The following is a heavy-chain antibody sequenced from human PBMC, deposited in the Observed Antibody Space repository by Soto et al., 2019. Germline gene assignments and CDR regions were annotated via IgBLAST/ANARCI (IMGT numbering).Heavy chain of an antibody. Sequence: SETLSLTCAVYGGSFSGYYWSWIRQPPGKGLEWIGEINHSGSTNYNPSLKSRVTISVDTSKNQFSLKLSSVTAADTAVYYCARPSNSGYDRGADYWGQGTLVTVSS. CDR3: ARPSNSGYDRGADY. CDR2: INHSGST. V-gene: IGHV4-34*01. J-gene: IGHJ4*02. D-gene: IGHD5-12*01. CDR1: GGSFSGYY.